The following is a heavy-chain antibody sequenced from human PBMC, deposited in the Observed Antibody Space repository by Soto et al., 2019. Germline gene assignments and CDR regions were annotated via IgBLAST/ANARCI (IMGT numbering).Heavy chain of an antibody. Sequence: QVQLVQSGAEVKKPGSSVKVSCKASGGTFSSYAISWVRQAPGQGLEWMGGIIPIFGTANYAQKFQGRVTITADESTSTAYRELSSLRSEDTAVYYCARQTIVVVVARGWFDPWGQGTLVTVSS. CDR3: ARQTIVVVVARGWFDP. J-gene: IGHJ5*02. D-gene: IGHD2-15*01. V-gene: IGHV1-69*01. CDR2: IIPIFGTA. CDR1: GGTFSSYA.